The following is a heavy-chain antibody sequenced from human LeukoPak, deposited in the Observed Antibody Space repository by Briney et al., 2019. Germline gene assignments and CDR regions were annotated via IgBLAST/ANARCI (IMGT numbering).Heavy chain of an antibody. CDR1: GFTFSSYW. J-gene: IGHJ4*02. Sequence: PGGSLRLTCAASGFTFSSYWMSWVRQAPGKGLEWVSSISSSSSYIYYADSVKGRFTISRDNAKNSLYLQMNNLRTEDTAVYYCARGVRYSSAWAFDYWGQGTLVTVSS. CDR2: ISSSSSYI. V-gene: IGHV3-21*04. D-gene: IGHD6-19*01. CDR3: ARGVRYSSAWAFDY.